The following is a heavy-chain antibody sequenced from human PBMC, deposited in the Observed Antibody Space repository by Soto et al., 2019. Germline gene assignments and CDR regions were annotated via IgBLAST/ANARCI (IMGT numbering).Heavy chain of an antibody. Sequence: VQLVESGGGLVQPGGSLRLSCAASGFTFSSYNMNWVRQAPGKGLEWISYISSSSSTIYYADSVKGRFTISRDNAKNSLYLQMNSLRAEDTAVYHCARDLVVVAATSMDVWGKGTTVTVSS. CDR3: ARDLVVVAATSMDV. CDR2: ISSSSSTI. V-gene: IGHV3-48*01. D-gene: IGHD2-15*01. CDR1: GFTFSSYN. J-gene: IGHJ6*03.